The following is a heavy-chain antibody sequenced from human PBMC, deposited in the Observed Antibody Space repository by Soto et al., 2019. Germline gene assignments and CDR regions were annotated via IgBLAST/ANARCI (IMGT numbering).Heavy chain of an antibody. CDR1: GLTFSDAW. D-gene: IGHD7-27*01. J-gene: IGHJ4*02. Sequence: DVQLVESGGGLVKPGGSLRLSCVASGLTFSDAWMNWLRQVPGKGLEWVARIRSQTDGGTTDYTAPVNGRFTISRDDSKNTLYLQMNCLKTDDTAIYYCATAPGYWGSAPLDFWGQGTLVTVSS. CDR2: IRSQTDGGTT. V-gene: IGHV3-15*07. CDR3: ATAPGYWGSAPLDF.